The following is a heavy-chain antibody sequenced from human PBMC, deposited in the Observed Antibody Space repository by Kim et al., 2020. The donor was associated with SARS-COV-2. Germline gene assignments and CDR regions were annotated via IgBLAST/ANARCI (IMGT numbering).Heavy chain of an antibody. Sequence: GGSLRLSCATSGFTFSAYDMTWVRQAPGKGLEWVSDISGSDGSAYYADSVKGRFIISRDNSRNTLHLQMNSLSAEDTAIYYCAKHFGSSGSEFQHWGQGTLVTVSS. D-gene: IGHD3-22*01. J-gene: IGHJ1*01. CDR1: GFTFSAYD. CDR3: AKHFGSSGSEFQH. CDR2: ISGSDGSA. V-gene: IGHV3-23*01.